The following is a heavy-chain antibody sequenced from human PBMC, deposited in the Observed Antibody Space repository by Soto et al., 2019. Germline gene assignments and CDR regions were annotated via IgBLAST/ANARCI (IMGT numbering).Heavy chain of an antibody. J-gene: IGHJ6*02. V-gene: IGHV1-3*01. Sequence: ASVKVSCKACGYTSTSYAMHWVGQPAGQRREGMGWINAGNGNTKYSQKFQGRVTITRETSASTAYMELSSLRSEDTAVYYCARDFRFETKDYYYNAMDVWGQGTTVTVSS. CDR1: GYTSTSYA. D-gene: IGHD3-16*01. CDR2: INAGNGNT. CDR3: ARDFRFETKDYYYNAMDV.